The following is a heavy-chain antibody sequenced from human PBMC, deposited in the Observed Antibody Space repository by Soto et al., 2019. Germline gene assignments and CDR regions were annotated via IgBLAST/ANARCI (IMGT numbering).Heavy chain of an antibody. Sequence: SETLSLTCTVSGGSISSYYWSWIRQPPGKGLEWIGYIYYSGSTNYNPSLKSRVTISVDTSKNQFSLKLSSVTAADTAVYYCASLYPHYYGSGSYSPDFDYWGQGTLVTVSS. J-gene: IGHJ4*02. D-gene: IGHD3-10*01. CDR2: IYYSGST. V-gene: IGHV4-59*08. CDR3: ASLYPHYYGSGSYSPDFDY. CDR1: GGSISSYY.